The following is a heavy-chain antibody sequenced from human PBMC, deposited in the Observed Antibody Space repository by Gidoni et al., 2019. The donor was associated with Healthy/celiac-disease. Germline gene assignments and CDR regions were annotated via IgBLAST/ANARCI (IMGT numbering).Heavy chain of an antibody. CDR1: GFTFSSYW. V-gene: IGHV3-74*01. CDR3: ARGDRIAAPQGDWFDP. CDR2: INSDGSST. Sequence: EVQLVESGGGLVQPGGSLRLSCAASGFTFSSYWMHWVRQAPGKGLVWVSRINSDGSSTSYADSVKSRFTISRDNAKNTLYLQMNSLRAEDTAVYYCARGDRIAAPQGDWFDPWGQGTLVTVSS. J-gene: IGHJ5*02. D-gene: IGHD6-6*01.